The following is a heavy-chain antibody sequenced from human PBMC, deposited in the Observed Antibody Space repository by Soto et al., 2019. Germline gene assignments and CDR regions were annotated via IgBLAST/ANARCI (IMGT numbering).Heavy chain of an antibody. J-gene: IGHJ4*02. D-gene: IGHD6-19*01. V-gene: IGHV3-48*02. Sequence: PGGSLRLSCAASEFTFSSYSMNWVRQAPGKGLEWISYISSSSSTIYYADSVRGRFTISRDNAKNSLYLQMNSLRDEDTAVYYCARDSPPGWIFDYWGKGTLVTVSS. CDR3: ARDSPPGWIFDY. CDR2: ISSSSSTI. CDR1: EFTFSSYS.